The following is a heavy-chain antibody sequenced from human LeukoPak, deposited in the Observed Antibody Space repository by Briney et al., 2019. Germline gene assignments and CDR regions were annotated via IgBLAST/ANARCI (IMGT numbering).Heavy chain of an antibody. D-gene: IGHD3-22*01. Sequence: ASVKVSCKASGGTFISYAISWVRQAPGQGREWMGGIIPIFGTGNYAQKVQGRVTITAHKSTSTAYMELSSLRSEDTAVYYCAKGFDSYDTNDYAWIGHWGQGTLVTVSS. J-gene: IGHJ4*02. CDR1: GGTFISYA. CDR3: AKGFDSYDTNDYAWIGH. V-gene: IGHV1-69*06. CDR2: IIPIFGTG.